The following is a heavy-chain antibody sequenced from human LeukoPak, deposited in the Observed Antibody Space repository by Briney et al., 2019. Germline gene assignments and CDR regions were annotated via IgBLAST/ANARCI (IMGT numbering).Heavy chain of an antibody. V-gene: IGHV3-7*03. CDR2: IKQDGSEK. D-gene: IGHD5-12*01. CDR3: AREGVDIVTYDY. CDR1: GFTFGRYW. J-gene: IGHJ4*02. Sequence: GGSLRLSCAASGFTFGRYWMSWVRQAPGKGLEWVANIKQDGSEKYYVNSVKGRFTISRDNAKNSVYLQMNSLRVEDTAIYYCAREGVDIVTYDYWGQGTLVTVSS.